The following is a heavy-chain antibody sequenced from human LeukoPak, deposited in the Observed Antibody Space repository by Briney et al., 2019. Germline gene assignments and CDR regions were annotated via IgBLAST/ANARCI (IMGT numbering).Heavy chain of an antibody. Sequence: GRSLRLSCAASGFTFSSYAMHWVRQAPGKGLEWVAVISYDGSNKYYVDSVKGRFTISRDNSKNTLYLQMNSLRAEDTAVYYCAREAAVAGTWWFDPWGQGTLVTVSS. D-gene: IGHD6-19*01. CDR3: AREAAVAGTWWFDP. J-gene: IGHJ5*02. CDR1: GFTFSSYA. CDR2: ISYDGSNK. V-gene: IGHV3-30*04.